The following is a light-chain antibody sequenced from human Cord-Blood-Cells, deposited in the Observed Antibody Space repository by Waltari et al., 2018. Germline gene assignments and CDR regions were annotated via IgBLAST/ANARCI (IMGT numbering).Light chain of an antibody. CDR1: QSVSSN. CDR2: GAS. J-gene: IGKJ3*01. V-gene: IGKV3-15*01. CDR3: QQYGSSPGT. Sequence: EIVMTQSPATLSVSPGERATLSCRASQSVSSNLAWYQQKPGQAPRLLIYGASTRATGIPARFSGSGSGTEFTLTISRLEPEDFAVYYCQQYGSSPGTFGPGTKVDIK.